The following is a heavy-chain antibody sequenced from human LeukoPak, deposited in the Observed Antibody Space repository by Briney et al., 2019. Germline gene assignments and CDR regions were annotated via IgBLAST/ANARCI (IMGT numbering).Heavy chain of an antibody. D-gene: IGHD2-15*01. CDR1: GFSLSTPVMC. J-gene: IGHJ4*02. Sequence: ESGPALVKPTQTLTLTCTFSGFSLSTPVMCVTWIRQPRGKALEWLARIDWDDDKFYSPSLRTRLTISKDTPKNQVVLRMTNMDPVDTGTYYCARMTPDSPSFDYWGQGALITVSS. V-gene: IGHV2-70*17. CDR3: ARMTPDSPSFDY. CDR2: IDWDDDK.